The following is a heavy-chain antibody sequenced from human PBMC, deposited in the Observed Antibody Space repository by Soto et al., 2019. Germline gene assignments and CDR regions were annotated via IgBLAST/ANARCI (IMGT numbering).Heavy chain of an antibody. Sequence: QVQLVQSGAEVKKPGASVKVSCKASGYTFTSYGISWVRQAPGQGLEWMGWISAYNGNTNYAQKLQGRVTMTTDTSTSTAYMELRSLRSDDTAVYYCARGSITMVRGVIKDLLFDPWGQGTLVTVSS. D-gene: IGHD3-10*01. V-gene: IGHV1-18*01. CDR1: GYTFTSYG. CDR2: ISAYNGNT. CDR3: ARGSITMVRGVIKDLLFDP. J-gene: IGHJ5*02.